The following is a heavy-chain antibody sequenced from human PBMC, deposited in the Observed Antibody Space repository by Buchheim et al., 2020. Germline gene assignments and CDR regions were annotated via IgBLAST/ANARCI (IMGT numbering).Heavy chain of an antibody. J-gene: IGHJ6*03. Sequence: EVQLVESGGGLVQPGGSLRLSCAASGFTFSSYEMNGVRQAPGKGLEWVSYISSSGSTIYYADSVKGRFTISRDNAKNSLYLQMNSLRAEDTAVYYCARGVVVIKDYYYYMDVWGKGTT. CDR1: GFTFSSYE. D-gene: IGHD3-22*01. CDR2: ISSSGSTI. V-gene: IGHV3-48*03. CDR3: ARGVVVIKDYYYYMDV.